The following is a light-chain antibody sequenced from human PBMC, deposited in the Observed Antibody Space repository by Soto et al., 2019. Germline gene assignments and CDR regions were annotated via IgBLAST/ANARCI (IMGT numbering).Light chain of an antibody. Sequence: EIVLTQSPGTLSLSPGERATLSCRASQSVSSSYLAWYQQKPGQAPRLLIYGASSRATGIPDRFRGGGSGTDFTLTIWKLEPGDFAVYYCQQYGSSPFTFGPGTKVDIK. CDR3: QQYGSSPFT. CDR2: GAS. J-gene: IGKJ3*01. V-gene: IGKV3-20*01. CDR1: QSVSSSY.